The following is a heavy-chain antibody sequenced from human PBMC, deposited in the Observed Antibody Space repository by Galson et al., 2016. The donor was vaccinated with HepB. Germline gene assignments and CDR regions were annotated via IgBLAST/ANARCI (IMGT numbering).Heavy chain of an antibody. J-gene: IGHJ4*02. V-gene: IGHV3-23*01. D-gene: IGHD2-21*01. CDR1: GFTFHSYT. Sequence: SLRLSCAASGFTFHSYTMGWVRQAPGEGLQWVSGITPAGDATYYAEPVTGRFTISRDNSRNTLYLQMNSLRVEDTAVYYCAKAKLVVGSAYEYWGQGTLVTVSS. CDR3: AKAKLVVGSAYEY. CDR2: ITPAGDAT.